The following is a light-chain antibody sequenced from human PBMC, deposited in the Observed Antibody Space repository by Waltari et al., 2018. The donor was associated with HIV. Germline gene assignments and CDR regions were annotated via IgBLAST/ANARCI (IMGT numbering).Light chain of an antibody. CDR3: QQYDDSRTWT. CDR2: GAS. CDR1: QSVSSTY. J-gene: IGKJ1*01. Sequence: EPVLTQSPGTLSLSPGERATLSCRASQSVSSTYLAWYQQKCGRAPRLLIYGASNRAPDIPDRFSGSGSGTDFTLTISRLEPEDFAVYYCQQYDDSRTWTFGQGTKVEIK. V-gene: IGKV3-20*01.